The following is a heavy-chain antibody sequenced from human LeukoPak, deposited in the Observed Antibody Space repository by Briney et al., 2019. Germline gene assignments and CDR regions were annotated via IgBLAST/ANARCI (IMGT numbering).Heavy chain of an antibody. Sequence: GGTLRLSCAASEFTFSSYSMNWVRQAPGKGLEWVSYITNSGNSKSYADSVKGRFTISRDNTKNSLYLQMNGLRAEDTAVYYCARLHIVVVTAAGMDVWGQGTTVTVSS. J-gene: IGHJ6*02. V-gene: IGHV3-48*01. CDR3: ARLHIVVVTAAGMDV. CDR2: ITNSGNSK. D-gene: IGHD2-21*02. CDR1: EFTFSSYS.